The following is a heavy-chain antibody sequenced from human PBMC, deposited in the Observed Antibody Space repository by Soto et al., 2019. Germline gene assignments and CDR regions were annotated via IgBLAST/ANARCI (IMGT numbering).Heavy chain of an antibody. Sequence: ASVKVSCKASGYTFTSYGISWVRQAPGQGLEWMGWISAYNGNTNYAQKLQGRVAMTTDTSTSTAYMELRSLRSDDTAVYYCARVGPITIFSLGRWFDPWGQGTLVTVSS. CDR2: ISAYNGNT. CDR3: ARVGPITIFSLGRWFDP. V-gene: IGHV1-18*04. J-gene: IGHJ5*02. D-gene: IGHD3-9*01. CDR1: GYTFTSYG.